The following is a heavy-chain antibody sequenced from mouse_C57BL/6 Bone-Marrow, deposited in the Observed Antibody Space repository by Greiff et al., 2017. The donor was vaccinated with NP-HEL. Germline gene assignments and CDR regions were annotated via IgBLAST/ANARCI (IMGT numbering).Heavy chain of an antibody. CDR1: GFSLTSYG. D-gene: IGHD1-1*01. Sequence: QVQLQQSGPGLVQPSQSLSITCTVSGFSLTSYGVHWVRQSPGKGLEWLGVIWRGGSTDYNAAFMSRLSITKDNSKSQVFFKMNSRQADDTAIYYCAKNIPLYNYGSSYAMDDWGQGTSVTVSS. CDR3: AKNIPLYNYGSSYAMDD. J-gene: IGHJ4*01. V-gene: IGHV2-5*01. CDR2: IWRGGST.